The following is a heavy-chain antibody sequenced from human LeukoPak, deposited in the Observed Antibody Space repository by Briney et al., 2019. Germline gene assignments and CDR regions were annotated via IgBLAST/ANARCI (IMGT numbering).Heavy chain of an antibody. Sequence: GGSLRLSCVASGFTFRSYAMTWVRRASGKGLEWVSVISGSGGRTYYADSVKGRFTISRDTSKNTLYLQMNSLSADDTALYYCARDRGYSGYDCLIDYWGQGTLVTVSS. CDR1: GFTFRSYA. D-gene: IGHD5-12*01. V-gene: IGHV3-23*01. CDR2: ISGSGGRT. J-gene: IGHJ4*02. CDR3: ARDRGYSGYDCLIDY.